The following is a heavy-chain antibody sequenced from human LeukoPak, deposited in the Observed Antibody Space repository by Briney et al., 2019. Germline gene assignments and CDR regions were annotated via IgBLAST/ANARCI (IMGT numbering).Heavy chain of an antibody. V-gene: IGHV3-30*02. CDR1: GFTFSLYG. J-gene: IGHJ5*02. D-gene: IGHD3-22*01. CDR3: AKDGRYYDSSGYLA. CDR2: IGYDGGNK. Sequence: GGSLRLSCAASGFTFSLYGIHWVRQAPGKGLEWVALIGYDGGNKHYADSVKGRFTISRDNSKNTLSLQMNSLRAEDTAVYYCAKDGRYYDSSGYLAWGQGTLVTVSS.